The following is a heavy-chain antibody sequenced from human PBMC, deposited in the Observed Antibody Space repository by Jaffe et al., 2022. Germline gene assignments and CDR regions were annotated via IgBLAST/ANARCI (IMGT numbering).Heavy chain of an antibody. CDR2: ISWNSGSI. CDR3: AKDIVRGGMTTVTTYFDY. D-gene: IGHD4-17*01. CDR1: GFTFDDYA. J-gene: IGHJ4*02. V-gene: IGHV3-9*01. Sequence: EVQLVESGGGLVQPGRSLRLSCAASGFTFDDYAMHWVRQAPGKGLEWVSGISWNSGSIGYADSVKGRFTISRDNAKNSLYLQMNSLRAEDTALYYCAKDIVRGGMTTVTTYFDYWGQGTLVTVSS.